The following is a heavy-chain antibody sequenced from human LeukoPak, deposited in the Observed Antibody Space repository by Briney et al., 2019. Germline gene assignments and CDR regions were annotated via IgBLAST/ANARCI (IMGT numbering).Heavy chain of an antibody. J-gene: IGHJ3*02. CDR2: INPNSGGT. CDR1: GYTFTGYY. V-gene: IGHV1-2*02. Sequence: ASVKVSCKASGYTFTGYYMHWVRQAPGQGLEWMGWINPNSGGTNYAQKFQGRVTMTRDTSISTAYMELSRLRSDDTAVYYCARPLWFGDPNGAFDIWGQGTMVTVPS. CDR3: ARPLWFGDPNGAFDI. D-gene: IGHD3-10*01.